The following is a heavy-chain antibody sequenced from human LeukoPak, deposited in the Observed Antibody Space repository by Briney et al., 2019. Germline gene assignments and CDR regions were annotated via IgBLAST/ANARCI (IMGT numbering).Heavy chain of an antibody. CDR1: GFTFSSYA. D-gene: IGHD6-13*01. V-gene: IGHV3-23*01. J-gene: IGHJ4*02. Sequence: PGGSLRLSCAASGFTFSSYAMSRVRQAPGKGLEWVSAISGSGGSTYYADSVKGRFTISRDNSKNTLYLQINSLRAEDTAVYYCAKDVRIAAAGIKDYWGQGTLVTVSS. CDR3: AKDVRIAAAGIKDY. CDR2: ISGSGGST.